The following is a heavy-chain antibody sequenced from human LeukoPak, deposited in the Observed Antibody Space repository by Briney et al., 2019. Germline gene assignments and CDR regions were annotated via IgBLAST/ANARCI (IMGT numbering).Heavy chain of an antibody. J-gene: IGHJ5*02. CDR3: ARLLMVRGAIMGFDP. V-gene: IGHV4-38-2*02. CDR2: ISRSGST. CDR1: GYSISSGYY. D-gene: IGHD3-10*01. Sequence: SETLSLTCTVSGYSISSGYYWGWIRQPPGKGLDWIGSISRSGSTYYNPSPKSRVTISVDTSKNQFSLKLSSVTAADTAVYYCARLLMVRGAIMGFDPWGQGTLVTVSS.